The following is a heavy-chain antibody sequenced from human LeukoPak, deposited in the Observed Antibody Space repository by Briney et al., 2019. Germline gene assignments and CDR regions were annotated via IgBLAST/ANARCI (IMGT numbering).Heavy chain of an antibody. Sequence: SETLSLTCTVSGGSISRYYWTWMRQPPGKGLEWIGYIYYSGSTSYSPSLKSRVTISVDTSKNQFSLKMSSVTAADTAVYYCARGRYSYGSKTTIDFWGQGTLVTVPS. CDR3: ARGRYSYGSKTTIDF. D-gene: IGHD5-18*01. CDR1: GGSISRYY. CDR2: IYYSGST. V-gene: IGHV4-59*01. J-gene: IGHJ4*02.